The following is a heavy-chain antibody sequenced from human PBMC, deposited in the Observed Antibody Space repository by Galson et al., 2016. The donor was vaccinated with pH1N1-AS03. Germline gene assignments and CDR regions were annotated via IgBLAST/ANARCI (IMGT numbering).Heavy chain of an antibody. D-gene: IGHD6-13*01. V-gene: IGHV3-64*01. CDR2: ISGNGVST. CDR3: ARGPVSYSNYWFPPPDY. CDR1: GFTFSSYA. Sequence: SCAASGFTFSSYAMYWVRQAPGKGPEYVSAISGNGVSTYYANSVKGRFTISRDNSKNTLYLQMGSLRAEDMAVYYCARGPVSYSNYWFPPPDYWGQGTLVTVSS. J-gene: IGHJ4*02.